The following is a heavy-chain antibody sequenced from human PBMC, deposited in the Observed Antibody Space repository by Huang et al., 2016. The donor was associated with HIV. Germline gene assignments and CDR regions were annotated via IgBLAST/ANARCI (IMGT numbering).Heavy chain of an antibody. CDR2: TYPGDSDT. CDR1: GYSFTSYW. Sequence: EVQLVQSGAEVKKPGESLKISCKGSGYSFTSYWIGWVRQMPGKGLEGMGITYPGDSDTRYSPSFQGQVIISADKSISTAYLQGSSLKASDTAMYYCARGGYYYGSGSYWDYWGQGTLVTVSS. D-gene: IGHD3-10*01. CDR3: ARGGYYYGSGSYWDY. V-gene: IGHV5-51*03. J-gene: IGHJ4*02.